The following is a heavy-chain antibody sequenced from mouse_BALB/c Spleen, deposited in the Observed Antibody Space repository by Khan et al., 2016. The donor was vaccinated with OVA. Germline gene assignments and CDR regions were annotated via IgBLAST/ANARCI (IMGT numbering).Heavy chain of an antibody. V-gene: IGHV1S136*01. D-gene: IGHD4-1*01. CDR1: GYRFTSYI. Sequence: VQLKQSGPELVKPGTSVKMSCKASGYRFTSYIIHWVKQRPGQGLEWIGYINPYNGATKYNEKFKGKATLTSDKSSNTAYMELSSLTSEDSAVHYCARGNWQSYYFDYWGQGTTLTVSS. CDR2: INPYNGAT. J-gene: IGHJ2*01. CDR3: ARGNWQSYYFDY.